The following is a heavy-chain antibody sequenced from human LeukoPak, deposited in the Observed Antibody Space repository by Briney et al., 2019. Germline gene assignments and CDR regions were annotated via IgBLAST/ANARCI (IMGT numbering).Heavy chain of an antibody. V-gene: IGHV4-38-2*02. J-gene: IGHJ4*02. D-gene: IGHD6-19*01. CDR2: IYHSGST. Sequence: PSETLSLTCTVSGYSISSGYYWGWIRQPPGKGLEGIGGIYHSGSTYYNPSLKSRVTISVDKSKNQFSLKLSSVTAADTAVYYCARVERYSSGWYYGYWGQGTLVTVSS. CDR1: GYSISSGYY. CDR3: ARVERYSSGWYYGY.